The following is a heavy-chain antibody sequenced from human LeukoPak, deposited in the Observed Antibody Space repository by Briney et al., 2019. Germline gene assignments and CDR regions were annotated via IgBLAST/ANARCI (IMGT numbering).Heavy chain of an antibody. J-gene: IGHJ4*02. CDR2: IIPIFGTA. V-gene: IGHV1-69*13. CDR1: GGTFSSYA. D-gene: IGHD3-9*01. Sequence: SVKVSCKASGGTFSSYAISWVRQAPGQGLEWMGGIIPIFGTANYAQKFQGRVTITADESTSTAYMELSSLRSEDTAVYYCAREPDDILTGNFDYWGQGTLVTVSS. CDR3: AREPDDILTGNFDY.